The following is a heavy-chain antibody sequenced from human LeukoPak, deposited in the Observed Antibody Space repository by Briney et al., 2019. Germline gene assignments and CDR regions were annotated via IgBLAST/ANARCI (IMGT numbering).Heavy chain of an antibody. V-gene: IGHV4-59*01. CDR1: GDSIRNYN. Sequence: SETLSLTCTVSGDSIRNYNSNWIRQPPGKGLEWIGLINYSGSANYNPSLTSRVTISVDTSKKQFSLKLRSVTTADTAVYFCAGDSVGFDSWGQGTLVTVSS. D-gene: IGHD1-26*01. CDR2: INYSGSA. J-gene: IGHJ4*02. CDR3: AGDSVGFDS.